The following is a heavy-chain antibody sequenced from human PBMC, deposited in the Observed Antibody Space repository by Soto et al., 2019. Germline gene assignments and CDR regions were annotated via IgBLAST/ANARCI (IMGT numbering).Heavy chain of an antibody. CDR3: TRDLFFTSTSTVTTYAF. CDR1: GYTFSSFG. CDR2: ISPETGKT. D-gene: IGHD4-17*01. J-gene: IGHJ4*02. Sequence: VELVQSGAEVKKPGASVRVSCKGSGYTFSSFGLSWGRQAPGQGPEWMGWISPETGKTEYSHKFQGRVTMTTDTSTRTLFLDLGSLTSDATAGYYWTRDLFFTSTSTVTTYAFWGQGTQVTVSS. V-gene: IGHV1-18*04.